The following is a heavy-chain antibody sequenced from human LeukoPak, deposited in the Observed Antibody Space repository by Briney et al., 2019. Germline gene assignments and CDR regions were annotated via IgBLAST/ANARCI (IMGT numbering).Heavy chain of an antibody. D-gene: IGHD5-24*01. J-gene: IGHJ5*02. Sequence: GESLKISCKGSGYSFTNYWIAWVRQIPGKGLEWMGVIFPSDSDTRYSPSFQGQVTISADKSISTAYLQWSSLKASDTAIYYCARHDHILQYKNWFDPWGQGTLVTVSS. V-gene: IGHV5-51*01. CDR3: ARHDHILQYKNWFDP. CDR1: GYSFTNYW. CDR2: IFPSDSDT.